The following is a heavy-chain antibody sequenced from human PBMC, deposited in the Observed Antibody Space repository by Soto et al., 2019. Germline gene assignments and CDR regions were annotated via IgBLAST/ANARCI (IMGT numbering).Heavy chain of an antibody. Sequence: QLQLQESGPGLVKPSETLSLTCTVSGGSISSSSYYWGWIRQPPGKGLEWIGSIYYSGSTYYNPSLKSRVTISVDTSKNQFSLKLSSVTAADTAVYYCARLGGGSYHEALYWGQGTLVTVSS. J-gene: IGHJ4*02. CDR1: GGSISSSSYY. V-gene: IGHV4-39*01. D-gene: IGHD1-26*01. CDR3: ARLGGGSYHEALY. CDR2: IYYSGST.